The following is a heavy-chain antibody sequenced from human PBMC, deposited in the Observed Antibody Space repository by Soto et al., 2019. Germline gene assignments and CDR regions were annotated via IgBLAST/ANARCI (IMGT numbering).Heavy chain of an antibody. D-gene: IGHD2-21*01. CDR2: ISTTRNYT. CDR1: GFTFSDHF. V-gene: IGHV3-11*06. Sequence: GGSLRLSCIVSGFTFSDHFMAWVRQAPGKGLEWVSDISTTRNYTKYADSVKGQFSMSRDNARNSVYLQMNRLRADDTAVYYCARVSRDYHLYYFDYWGQGALVTVSS. CDR3: ARVSRDYHLYYFDY. J-gene: IGHJ4*02.